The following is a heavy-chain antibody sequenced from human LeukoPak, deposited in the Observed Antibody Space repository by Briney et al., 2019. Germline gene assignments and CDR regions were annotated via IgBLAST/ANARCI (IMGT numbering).Heavy chain of an antibody. CDR2: ISYDGSNK. Sequence: GGSLRLSCAASGFTFSSYTMHWVRQAPGKGLEWVAVISYDGSNKYYAESVKGRFTISRDNSKNTLYLQMNSLRAEDTAVYYCARVEGFLLSPYYYYGMDVWGQGTTVTVSS. D-gene: IGHD3-3*01. CDR1: GFTFSSYT. J-gene: IGHJ6*02. CDR3: ARVEGFLLSPYYYYGMDV. V-gene: IGHV3-30-3*01.